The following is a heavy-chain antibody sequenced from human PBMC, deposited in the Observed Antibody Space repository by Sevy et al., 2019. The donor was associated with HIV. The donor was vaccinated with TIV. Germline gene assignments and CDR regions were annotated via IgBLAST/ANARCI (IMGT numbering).Heavy chain of an antibody. J-gene: IGHJ4*02. CDR3: ARQGYAKAIDY. CDR2: IYTSGST. V-gene: IGHV4-59*10. D-gene: IGHD2-8*01. Sequence: SETLSLTCAVYGGSFSGYYWSWIRQPPGKGLEWIGRIYTSGSTNYNPSLKSRVTMSVDTSKNQFSLKLSSVTAADTAVYYCARQGYAKAIDYWGQGTLVTVSS. CDR1: GGSFSGYY.